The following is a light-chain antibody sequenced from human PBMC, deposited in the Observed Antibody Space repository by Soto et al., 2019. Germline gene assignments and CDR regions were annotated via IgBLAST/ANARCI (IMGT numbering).Light chain of an antibody. V-gene: IGLV2-14*01. Sequence: QSVLTQPASVSGSPGQSITISCTGTSSDVGGYDSVSWYQQHPGKAPKVMIYEVSNRPSGVSNRFSGSKSGNTASLTISGLQAEDEADYYCSSYAGSSNVFGTGTKVTVL. CDR1: SSDVGGYDS. J-gene: IGLJ1*01. CDR3: SSYAGSSNV. CDR2: EVS.